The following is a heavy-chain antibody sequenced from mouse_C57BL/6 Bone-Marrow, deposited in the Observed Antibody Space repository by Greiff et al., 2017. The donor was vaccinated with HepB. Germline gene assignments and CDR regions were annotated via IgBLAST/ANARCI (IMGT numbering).Heavy chain of an antibody. CDR1: GYTFTDYE. Sequence: QVQLKESGAELVRPGASVTLSCKASGYTFTDYEMHWVKQTPVHGLEWIGAIDPETGGTAYNQKFKGKAILTADKSSSTAYMELRSLTSEDSAVYYCTRGAITTVVARYWYFDVWGTGTTVTVSS. J-gene: IGHJ1*03. D-gene: IGHD1-1*01. CDR2: IDPETGGT. V-gene: IGHV1-15*01. CDR3: TRGAITTVVARYWYFDV.